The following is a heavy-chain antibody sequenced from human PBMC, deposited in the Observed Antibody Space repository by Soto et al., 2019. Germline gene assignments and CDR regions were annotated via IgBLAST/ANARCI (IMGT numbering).Heavy chain of an antibody. CDR3: ARGPN. J-gene: IGHJ1*01. CDR2: IYYSGSA. Sequence: PSETLSLTCTVSGGSVSSGSYYWSWIRQLPGKGLEWIGSIYYSGSADYNPSLRSRVTISVDTSENQFSLKLSSVTAADTAVYYCARGPNWGQGTLVTVSS. V-gene: IGHV4-31*03. CDR1: GGSVSSGSYY.